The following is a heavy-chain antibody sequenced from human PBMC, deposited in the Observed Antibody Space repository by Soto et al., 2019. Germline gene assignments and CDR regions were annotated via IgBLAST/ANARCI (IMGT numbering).Heavy chain of an antibody. CDR2: TSAYNGDS. D-gene: IGHD4-17*01. Sequence: GASVKVSCKTSGYTFYRYDIAWVRQAPGQGLEWMGTTSAYNGDSVFAQNLQGRVTMTIDKSTATACMDLQYLTSDDTAVYYCARARATVTTERALGYWGQGTLVTVSS. V-gene: IGHV1-18*01. J-gene: IGHJ4*02. CDR1: GYTFYRYD. CDR3: ARARATVTTERALGY.